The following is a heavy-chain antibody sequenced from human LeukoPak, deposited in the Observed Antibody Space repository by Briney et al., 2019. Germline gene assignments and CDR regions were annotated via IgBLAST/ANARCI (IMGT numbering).Heavy chain of an antibody. V-gene: IGHV3-53*01. CDR3: ATFSVAGNVPYYYYGMDV. Sequence: PGGSLRLSCAASGFTVSSNYMSWVRQAPGKGLEWVSVIYSGGSTYYADSVKGRFTISRDNSKNTLYLQMNSLRAEDTAVYYCATFSVAGNVPYYYYGMDVWGQGTTVTVSS. CDR2: IYSGGST. D-gene: IGHD6-19*01. CDR1: GFTVSSNY. J-gene: IGHJ6*02.